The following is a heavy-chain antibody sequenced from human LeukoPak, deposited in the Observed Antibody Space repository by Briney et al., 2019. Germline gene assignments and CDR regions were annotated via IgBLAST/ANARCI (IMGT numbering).Heavy chain of an antibody. CDR3: ARVDTSGFYP. CDR1: GFTFSSYE. CDR2: ISSSGSTI. D-gene: IGHD3-22*01. Sequence: GGSLRLSCAAAGFTFSSYEINWVRQAPGKGLEWVSSISSSGSTIYYADSVKGRFTISRDNAKNSLCLQMNSLRAEDTAVYYWARVDTSGFYPWGQGTLVTVSS. J-gene: IGHJ5*02. V-gene: IGHV3-48*03.